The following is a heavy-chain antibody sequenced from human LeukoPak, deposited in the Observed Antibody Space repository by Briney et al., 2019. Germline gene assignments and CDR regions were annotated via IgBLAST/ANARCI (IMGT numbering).Heavy chain of an antibody. CDR1: GGSISSYC. CDR2: VCHTGIS. V-gene: IGHV4-59*01. D-gene: IGHD5-24*01. CDR3: ARDRDGYNYIDS. J-gene: IGHJ4*02. Sequence: SETLSLTCTVSGGSISSYCWSWIRQSPGTELQWIGHVCHTGISNSNPSFKGRVTISVDMSKNQFSLRLSSVTAADTAVYYCARDRDGYNYIDSWGQGTLVTVSS.